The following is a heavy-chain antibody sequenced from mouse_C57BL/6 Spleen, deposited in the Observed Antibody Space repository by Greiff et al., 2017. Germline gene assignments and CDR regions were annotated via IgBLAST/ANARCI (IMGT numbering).Heavy chain of an antibody. Sequence: EVQGVESGGGLVKPGGSLKLSCAASGFTFSDYGMHWVRQAPEKGLEWVAYISSGSSTIYYADTVKGRFTISRDNAKNTLFLQMTSLRSEDTAMYYCARYPNYGHFDYWGQGTTLTVSS. CDR1: GFTFSDYG. J-gene: IGHJ2*01. D-gene: IGHD1-2*01. CDR3: ARYPNYGHFDY. CDR2: ISSGSSTI. V-gene: IGHV5-17*01.